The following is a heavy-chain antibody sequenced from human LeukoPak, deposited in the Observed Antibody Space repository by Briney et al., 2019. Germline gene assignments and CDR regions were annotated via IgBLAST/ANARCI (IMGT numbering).Heavy chain of an antibody. V-gene: IGHV3-48*03. CDR2: ISSSGSTI. CDR1: GFTFGNYE. Sequence: GSLRLSCTASGFTFGNYEMNWVRQAPGQGLEWISYISSSGSTIDYADSVKGRFTTSRDNAKNSLYLQMNSLRAEDTAVYYCARSISDYGDYWGQGTLVTVSS. J-gene: IGHJ4*02. D-gene: IGHD4-17*01. CDR3: ARSISDYGDY.